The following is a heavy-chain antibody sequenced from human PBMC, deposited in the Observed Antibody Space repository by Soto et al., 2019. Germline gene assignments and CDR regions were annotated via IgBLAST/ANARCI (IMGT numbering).Heavy chain of an antibody. CDR2: INSDGSRI. J-gene: IGHJ3*02. D-gene: IGHD6-19*01. V-gene: IGHV3-74*03. Sequence: EVQLVESGGGLVQPGGSLRLSCAASGFIFSTYWMHWVRQAPGKGLVWVSGINSDGSRIKYADSVKGRFTISRDNAKNTLYLQVNSLRAEDTAVYYCARGVAGSWGTFDIWGQGTMVTVSS. CDR3: ARGVAGSWGTFDI. CDR1: GFIFSTYW.